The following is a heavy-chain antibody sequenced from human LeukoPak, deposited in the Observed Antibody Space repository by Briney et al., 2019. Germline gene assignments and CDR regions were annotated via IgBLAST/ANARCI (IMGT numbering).Heavy chain of an antibody. CDR2: INHSGST. Sequence: SETLSLTCAVYGGSFSGYYWSWIRQPPGKGLEWIGEINHSGSTNYNPSLKSRVTISVDTSKNQFSLKLSSVTAADTAVYYCARYSSSRTYYYYYMDVWGKGTTVTVSS. CDR3: ARYSSSRTYYYYYMDV. V-gene: IGHV4-34*01. CDR1: GGSFSGYY. D-gene: IGHD6-13*01. J-gene: IGHJ6*03.